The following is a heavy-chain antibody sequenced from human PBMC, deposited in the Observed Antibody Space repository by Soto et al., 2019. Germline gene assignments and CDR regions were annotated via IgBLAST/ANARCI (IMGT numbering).Heavy chain of an antibody. D-gene: IGHD2-2*01. J-gene: IGHJ6*02. CDR1: GDSVSSNSAA. Sequence: SQTLSLTCAISGDSVSSNSAAWNWIRQSPSRGLEWLGRTYYRSKWYNDYAVSVKSRITINPDTSKNQFSLQLNSVTPEDTAVYYCARAVVPDAAKIEDRKAGYYYYGMDVWGQGTTVTVSS. CDR2: TYYRSKWYN. V-gene: IGHV6-1*01. CDR3: ARAVVPDAAKIEDRKAGYYYYGMDV.